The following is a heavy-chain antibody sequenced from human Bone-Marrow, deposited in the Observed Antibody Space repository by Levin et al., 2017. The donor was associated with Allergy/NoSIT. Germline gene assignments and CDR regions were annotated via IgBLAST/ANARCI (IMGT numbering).Heavy chain of an antibody. V-gene: IGHV3-72*01. CDR1: GFRFSDHY. J-gene: IGHJ6*02. Sequence: GGSLRLSCAASGFRFSDHYMDWVRQAPGKGLEWVGRTRNKVQGYSTEYAASVRGRFSISTDDSLNSLFLHMNTLTAEDTAIYYCVRSGSPSQADDPYNAMGGWGQGTTVTVSS. CDR2: TRNKVQGYST. D-gene: IGHD1-26*01. CDR3: VRSGSPSQADDPYNAMGG.